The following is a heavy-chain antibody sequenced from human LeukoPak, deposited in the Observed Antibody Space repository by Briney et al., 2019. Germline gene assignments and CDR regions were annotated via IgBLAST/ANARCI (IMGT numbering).Heavy chain of an antibody. CDR3: ARVELWQWLVRGGFDY. J-gene: IGHJ4*02. V-gene: IGHV7-4-1*02. CDR1: GYTFTRFP. D-gene: IGHD6-19*01. CDR2: INTNTGNP. Sequence: ASVKVSCKASGYTFTRFPIHWVRQAPGQGLEWMGWINTNTGNPTYAQGFTGRFVFSLDTSVSTAYLQISSLKAEDTAVYYCARVELWQWLVRGGFDYWGQGTLVTVSS.